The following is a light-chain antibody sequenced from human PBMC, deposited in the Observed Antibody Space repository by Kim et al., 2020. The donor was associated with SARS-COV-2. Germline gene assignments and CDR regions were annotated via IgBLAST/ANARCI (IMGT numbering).Light chain of an antibody. J-gene: IGKJ1*01. Sequence: DIQMTQYPSTLSASVGDRVTITCRASQSISSWLAWYQQKPGKAPKLLIYKASSLESGVPSRFSGSGSGTEFTLTISSLQPDDFATYYCQQYNRYWKTFGQGTKVDIK. CDR3: QQYNRYWKT. V-gene: IGKV1-5*03. CDR2: KAS. CDR1: QSISSW.